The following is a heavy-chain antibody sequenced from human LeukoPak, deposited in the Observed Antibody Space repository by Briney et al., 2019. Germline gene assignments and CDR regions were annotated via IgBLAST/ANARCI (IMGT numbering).Heavy chain of an antibody. CDR1: GFTFSSYW. J-gene: IGHJ6*02. CDR2: IKQDGSEK. D-gene: IGHD3-10*01. V-gene: IGHV3-7*01. Sequence: PGGSLRLSCAASGFTFSSYWMSWVRQAPGKGLEWVANIKQDGSEKYYVDSVKGRFTISRDNAKNSLYLQMNSLRAEDTAVYYCARFEVGFGELEGYYYGMDVGDRETTVTLS. CDR3: ARFEVGFGELEGYYYGMDV.